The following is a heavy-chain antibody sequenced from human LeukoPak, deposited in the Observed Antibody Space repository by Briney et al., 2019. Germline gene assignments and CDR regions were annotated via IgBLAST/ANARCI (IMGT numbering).Heavy chain of an antibody. J-gene: IGHJ2*01. Sequence: GGSLRLSCAASGFTFSNYWMSWVRQAPGKGLEWVANIRQDGSEKQYVDSVKGRFTISRDNAKNSLYLQMNSLRAEDTALYYCAKDYCGGDCYSGWYFDLWGRGTLVTVSS. D-gene: IGHD2-21*02. CDR2: IRQDGSEK. V-gene: IGHV3-7*03. CDR1: GFTFSNYW. CDR3: AKDYCGGDCYSGWYFDL.